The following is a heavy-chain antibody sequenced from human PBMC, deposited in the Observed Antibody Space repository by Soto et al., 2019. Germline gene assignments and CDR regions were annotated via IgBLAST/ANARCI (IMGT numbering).Heavy chain of an antibody. J-gene: IGHJ4*02. CDR2: ISSSGSTI. Sequence: GGSLRLSCAASGFTFSSHSMKWVRQAPGKGLEWVSYISSSGSTIYYADSVKGRFTISRDNAKNSLYLQMNSLRDDDTAVYYCARGRGYCGGTNCYLDYWGQGALVTVSS. D-gene: IGHD2-21*01. CDR1: GFTFSSHS. V-gene: IGHV3-48*02. CDR3: ARGRGYCGGTNCYLDY.